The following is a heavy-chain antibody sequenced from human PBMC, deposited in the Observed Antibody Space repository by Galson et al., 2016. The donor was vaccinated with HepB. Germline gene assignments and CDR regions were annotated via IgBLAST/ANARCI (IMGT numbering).Heavy chain of an antibody. J-gene: IGHJ3*02. CDR2: IWYDGSNR. Sequence: SLRLSCAASGFTFSSYGMHWVRQAPGKGLEWVALIWYDGSNRFYADSVKGRFTISRDSSKNTLHLQMNSLRAEDTAVYYCARSGSYSYAFDIWGQGTMVTASS. D-gene: IGHD3-10*01. CDR3: ARSGSYSYAFDI. V-gene: IGHV3-33*01. CDR1: GFTFSSYG.